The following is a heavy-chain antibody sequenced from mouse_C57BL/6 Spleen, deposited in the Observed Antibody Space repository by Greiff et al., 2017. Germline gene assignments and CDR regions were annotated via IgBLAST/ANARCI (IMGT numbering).Heavy chain of an antibody. CDR3: AGDHYGSSYGGPWFAY. V-gene: IGHV12-3*01. CDR1: GFPITSGYY. J-gene: IGHJ3*01. CDR2: ITHSGET. Sequence: QVQLKESGPGLVKPSQSLFLTCSITGFPITSGYYWIWIRQSPGKPLEWMGYITHSGETFYNPSLQSPISITRETSKNQFFLQLNSVTTEDTAMYYCAGDHYGSSYGGPWFAYWGQGTLVTVSA. D-gene: IGHD1-1*01.